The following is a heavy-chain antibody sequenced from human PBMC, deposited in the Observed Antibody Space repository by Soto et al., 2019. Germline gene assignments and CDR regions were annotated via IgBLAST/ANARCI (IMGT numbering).Heavy chain of an antibody. CDR2: IIPIFGTA. J-gene: IGHJ5*02. Sequence: QVQLVQSGAEVKKPGSSVKVSCKASGGTVSSYAISWVRQAPGQGLEWMGGIIPIFGTANYAQKFQGRVTITADKSTSTAYKGLSSRRSDDTAVYYCARDTPGYSSIGYWWFDPWGQGKRVTVS. V-gene: IGHV1-69*06. CDR3: ARDTPGYSSIGYWWFDP. CDR1: GGTVSSYA. D-gene: IGHD6-13*01.